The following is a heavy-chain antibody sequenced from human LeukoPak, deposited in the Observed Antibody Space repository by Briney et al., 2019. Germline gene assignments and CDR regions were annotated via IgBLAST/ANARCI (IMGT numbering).Heavy chain of an antibody. Sequence: GGSLRLSCAASGFTVSSNYMSWVRQAPGKGLEWVSVIYSGGSTYYADSVKGRFTISRDNSKNTLYLQMNSLRAEDTAVYYCARGSSDYDILTGPIVYWGQGTLVTVSS. V-gene: IGHV3-53*01. CDR2: IYSGGST. CDR3: ARGSSDYDILTGPIVY. J-gene: IGHJ4*02. D-gene: IGHD3-9*01. CDR1: GFTVSSNY.